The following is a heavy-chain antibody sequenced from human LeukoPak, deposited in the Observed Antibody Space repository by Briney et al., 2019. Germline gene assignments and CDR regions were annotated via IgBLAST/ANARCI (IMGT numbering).Heavy chain of an antibody. Sequence: GGSLRLSCATSGFSISSYAMSWVRQAPGKGLEWVAIVSGSGRGTYYADSVKDRFTVSRDFFTSTLYLNMNSLRAEDTAVYYCAKTFLPNIAVAGEDWFDPWGQGTLVTVSS. J-gene: IGHJ5*02. D-gene: IGHD6-19*01. CDR3: AKTFLPNIAVAGEDWFDP. V-gene: IGHV3-23*01. CDR1: GFSISSYA. CDR2: VSGSGRGT.